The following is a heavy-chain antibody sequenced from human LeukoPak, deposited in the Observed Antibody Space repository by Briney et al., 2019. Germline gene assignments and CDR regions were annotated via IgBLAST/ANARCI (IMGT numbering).Heavy chain of an antibody. CDR3: ARGITYYYDSSGLEFYAFDI. V-gene: IGHV7-4-1*02. CDR1: GYTFTSYA. J-gene: IGHJ3*02. D-gene: IGHD3-22*01. Sequence: GASVKVSCKASGYTFTSYAMNWVRQAPGQGLEWMGWINTSTGNPTYAQGFTGRFVFSLDTSVSTAYLQISSLKAEDTAVYYCARGITYYYDSSGLEFYAFDIWGQGTMVTVSS. CDR2: INTSTGNP.